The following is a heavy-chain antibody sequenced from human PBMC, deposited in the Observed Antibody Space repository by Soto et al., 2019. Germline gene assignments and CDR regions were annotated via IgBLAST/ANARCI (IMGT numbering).Heavy chain of an antibody. Sequence: TLSLTCGVSGETISTVGDTWAWIRQPPGKALEWIGHTYHSGNPYYNPSLKSRVIISVDRSKNQFSLKVRSVTAADTAMYYCARARQYYDCEFAPRGQGTLVTVSS. CDR3: ARARQYYDCEFAP. CDR1: GETISTVGDT. J-gene: IGHJ5*02. V-gene: IGHV4-30-2*01. CDR2: TYHSGNP. D-gene: IGHD3-22*01.